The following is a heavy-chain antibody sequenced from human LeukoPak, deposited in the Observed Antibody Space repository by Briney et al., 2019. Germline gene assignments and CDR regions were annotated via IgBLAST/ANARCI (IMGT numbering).Heavy chain of an antibody. CDR3: AKLTWIQLRGY. Sequence: GGSLRLSCAASGFTLSNNDMSWVRQAPGKGLEWVSAISGGGGRTYYADSVKGRFTISGDNSKNTLYLQMSSLRAEDTAVYYCAKLTWIQLRGYWGQGTLVTVSS. CDR2: ISGGGGRT. D-gene: IGHD5-18*01. J-gene: IGHJ4*02. V-gene: IGHV3-23*01. CDR1: GFTLSNND.